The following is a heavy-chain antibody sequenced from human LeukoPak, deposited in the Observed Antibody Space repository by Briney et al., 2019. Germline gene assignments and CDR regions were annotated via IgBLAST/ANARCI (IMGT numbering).Heavy chain of an antibody. V-gene: IGHV3-7*01. J-gene: IGHJ4*02. CDR2: INQGGSDK. CDR1: GSTFSGHC. CDR3: TRDRSRAEDD. D-gene: IGHD1-14*01. Sequence: GESLRLSCAASGSTFSGHCMSWVRQAPGKGLEWVANINQGGSDKYYVDSVKGRFTISRDNANNLLYLQMNSLRGEDTAVYYCTRDRSRAEDDWGQGTLVTVSS.